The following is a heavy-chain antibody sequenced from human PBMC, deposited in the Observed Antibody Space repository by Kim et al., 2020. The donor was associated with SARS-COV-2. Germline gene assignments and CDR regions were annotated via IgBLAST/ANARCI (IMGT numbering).Heavy chain of an antibody. J-gene: IGHJ6*02. CDR1: GYTLTELS. CDR2: FDPEDGET. V-gene: IGHV1-24*01. D-gene: IGHD3-10*01. CDR3: ATVRITMVRGVIISHYYYYGMDV. Sequence: ASVKVSCKVSGYTLTELSMHWVRQAPGKGLEWMGGFDPEDGETIYAQKFQGRVTMTEDTSTDTAYMALSSLRSEDTAVYYCATVRITMVRGVIISHYYYYGMDVWGQGTTVTVSS.